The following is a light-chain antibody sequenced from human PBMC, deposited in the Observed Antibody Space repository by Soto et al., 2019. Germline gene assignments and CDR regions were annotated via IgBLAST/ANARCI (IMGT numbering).Light chain of an antibody. Sequence: QSVLTQPPSVSGAPGQRVTISCTGSSSNIGAGYDVHWYQQLPGTAPKLLIYGNSNRPSGVPDRFSGSESGTSASLATTGLQAEDEADYYCQSYDSSLSALYVFGTGTKVTVL. CDR3: QSYDSSLSALYV. CDR2: GNS. V-gene: IGLV1-40*01. CDR1: SSNIGAGYD. J-gene: IGLJ1*01.